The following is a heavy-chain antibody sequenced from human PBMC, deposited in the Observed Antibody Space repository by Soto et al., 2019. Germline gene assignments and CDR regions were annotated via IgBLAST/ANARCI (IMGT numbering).Heavy chain of an antibody. V-gene: IGHV1-18*04. CDR3: ARDDILRFDP. CDR1: GYTITSNY. J-gene: IGHJ5*02. Sequence: ASAKATCKACGYTITSNYMHWLRQAPGQGLEWMGRINANNGNTNYAQKLQGRVTMTTDTSTSTAYMELRSLRSDDTAVYYCARDDILRFDPWGQGTLVTVSS. CDR2: INANNGNT. D-gene: IGHD2-15*01.